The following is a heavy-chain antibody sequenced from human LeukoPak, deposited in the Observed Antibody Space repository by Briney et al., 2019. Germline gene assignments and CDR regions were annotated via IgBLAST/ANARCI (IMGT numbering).Heavy chain of an antibody. V-gene: IGHV1-2*02. CDR2: INPKSGGT. CDR1: GYTFTGNY. J-gene: IGHJ5*02. CDR3: ARDLETISLWWFDP. Sequence: ASVTVSYKASGYTFTGNYIHWVRQAPGQGLEWMGWINPKSGGTDYAQKFQGRVTMTRDTSISTAYMELSRLTSDDTAVYYCARDLETISLWWFDPWGQGTLVTVSS. D-gene: IGHD5-24*01.